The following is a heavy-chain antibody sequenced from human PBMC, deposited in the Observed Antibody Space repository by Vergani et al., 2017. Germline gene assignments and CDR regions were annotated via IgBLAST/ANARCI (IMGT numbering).Heavy chain of an antibody. Sequence: QVQLQQWGAGLLKPSETLSLTCAVYGGSFSGYYWSWIRQPPGKGLEWIGEINHSGSTNYNPSLKSRVTISVDTSKNQFSLKLSSLTAADTAVYYCARVGALAVAAIGWGQGTLVTVSS. CDR2: INHSGST. J-gene: IGHJ4*02. D-gene: IGHD6-19*01. CDR3: ARVGALAVAAIG. CDR1: GGSFSGYY. V-gene: IGHV4-34*01.